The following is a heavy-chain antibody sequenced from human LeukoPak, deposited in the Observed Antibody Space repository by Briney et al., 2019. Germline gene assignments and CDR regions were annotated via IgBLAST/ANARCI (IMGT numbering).Heavy chain of an antibody. CDR1: GFTFGDYA. CDR2: IRSRAYGGAA. D-gene: IGHD6-25*01. CDR3: AASSGFDY. J-gene: IGHJ4*02. Sequence: GGSLRLSCTASGFTFGDYAMSWVRQAPGKGLEWVGYIRSRAYGGAAEYAASVEGRFTITRDDSKSIAYLQMSSLNIEDTAVYYCAASSGFDYWGQGTLVTVSS. V-gene: IGHV3-49*04.